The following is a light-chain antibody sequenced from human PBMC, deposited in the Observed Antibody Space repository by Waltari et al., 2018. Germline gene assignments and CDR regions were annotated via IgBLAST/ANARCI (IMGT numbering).Light chain of an antibody. CDR2: DVN. J-gene: IGLJ2*01. CDR1: SSDVGGHDY. Sequence: QSALSQHDSESGSPGQSITISCTGASSDVGGHDYVSWYQQHPGKAPKLIIRDVNNRPSGVSNRFSGSKSGNTASLTISGLQAEDEADYYCSSYSTSSSLILFGEGTKVTVL. CDR3: SSYSTSSSLIL. V-gene: IGLV2-14*03.